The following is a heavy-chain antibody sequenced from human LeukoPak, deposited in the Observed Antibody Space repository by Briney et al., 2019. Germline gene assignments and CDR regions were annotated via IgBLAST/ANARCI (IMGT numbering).Heavy chain of an antibody. CDR1: GYTFTGYY. V-gene: IGHV1-2*02. D-gene: IGHD3-22*01. J-gene: IGHJ5*02. CDR3: AREHDSSGYWVHWFDP. Sequence: ASVKVSCKASGYTFTGYYMHWVRQAPGQGLEWMGWINPNSGGTNYAQEFQGRVTMTRDTSISTAYMELSRLRSDDTAVYYCAREHDSSGYWVHWFDPWGQGTLVTVSS. CDR2: INPNSGGT.